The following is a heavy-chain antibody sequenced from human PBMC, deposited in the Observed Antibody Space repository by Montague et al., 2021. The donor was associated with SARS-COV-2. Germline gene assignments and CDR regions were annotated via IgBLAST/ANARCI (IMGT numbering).Heavy chain of an antibody. CDR1: GFSITTGTMG. Sequence: PALVKPTQTLTLTCTFSGFSITTGTMGVGWIRQPPGRALEWLALIYWGDEKRFSPSLKSRLIITKDTFKDQVVLRMTNMDPVDTATYYCVHYASGSYYFHYWGQGTLVTVSS. CDR2: IYWGDEK. J-gene: IGHJ4*02. CDR3: VHYASGSYYFHY. D-gene: IGHD3-10*01. V-gene: IGHV2-5*02.